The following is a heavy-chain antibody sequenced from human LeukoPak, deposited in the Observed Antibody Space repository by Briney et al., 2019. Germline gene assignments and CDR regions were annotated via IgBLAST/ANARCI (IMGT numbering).Heavy chain of an antibody. CDR3: ARDRIAYCGGDCHYFDY. V-gene: IGHV4-59*01. Sequence: IPSETLSLTCTVSGGSISSYYWSWIRQPPGKGLEWIGYIYYSGSTNYNPSLKSRVTISVDTSKNQFSLKLSSVTAADTAVYYCARDRIAYCGGDCHYFDYWGQGTLVTVSS. J-gene: IGHJ4*02. CDR2: IYYSGST. D-gene: IGHD2-21*02. CDR1: GGSISSYY.